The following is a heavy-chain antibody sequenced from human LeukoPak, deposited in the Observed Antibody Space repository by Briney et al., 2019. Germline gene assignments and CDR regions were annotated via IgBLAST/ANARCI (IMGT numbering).Heavy chain of an antibody. Sequence: SETLSLTCTVSGGSISSGDYYWSWIRQPPGKGLEWIGYIYYSGSTYYNPSLKSRVTISVDTSKNQFSLKLSSVTAADTAVYYCARDRWVLGDYYYYGMDVWSQGTTVTVSS. CDR3: ARDRWVLGDYYYYGMDV. V-gene: IGHV4-30-4*01. J-gene: IGHJ6*02. CDR1: GGSISSGDYY. D-gene: IGHD3-16*01. CDR2: IYYSGST.